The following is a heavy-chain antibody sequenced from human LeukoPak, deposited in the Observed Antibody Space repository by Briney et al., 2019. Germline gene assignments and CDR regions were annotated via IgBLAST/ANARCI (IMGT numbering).Heavy chain of an antibody. CDR3: ARRQLRLGSLDP. CDR2: IYYSGST. Sequence: SETLSPTCTVSGGSISSSSYYWGWIRQPPGKGLEWIGSIYYSGSTYYNPSLKSRVTISVDTSKNQFSLKLSSVTAADTAVYYCARRQLRLGSLDPWGQGTLVTVSS. CDR1: GGSISSSSYY. V-gene: IGHV4-39*01. J-gene: IGHJ5*02. D-gene: IGHD3-3*01.